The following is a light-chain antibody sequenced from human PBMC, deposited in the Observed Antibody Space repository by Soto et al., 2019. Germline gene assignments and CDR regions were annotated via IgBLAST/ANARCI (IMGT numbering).Light chain of an antibody. Sequence: EIVLMQSPDTLSLSPGESATLSCRASQSLGRYLAWYQQKPGQAPRLLIYDASHRATGVPDRFSGSGSGKDFTLSIRRLEPEDFAGYYCQHYGDSPPCTFGPGTKVEIK. J-gene: IGKJ3*01. CDR3: QHYGDSPPCT. CDR1: QSLGRY. CDR2: DAS. V-gene: IGKV3-20*01.